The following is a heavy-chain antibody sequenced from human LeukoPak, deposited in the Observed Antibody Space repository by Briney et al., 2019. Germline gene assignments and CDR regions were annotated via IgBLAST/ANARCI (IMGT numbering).Heavy chain of an antibody. D-gene: IGHD1-7*01. Sequence: GESLKISCKDSGCSFTNYWIGWVRQMPGKGLEWMGIIHPADSDTRYSPSFQGQVTISADKSISTAYLQWSSLKASDTAMYYCARARAGNYHWDYWGQGTLVTVSS. CDR1: GCSFTNYW. CDR2: IHPADSDT. CDR3: ARARAGNYHWDY. V-gene: IGHV5-51*01. J-gene: IGHJ4*02.